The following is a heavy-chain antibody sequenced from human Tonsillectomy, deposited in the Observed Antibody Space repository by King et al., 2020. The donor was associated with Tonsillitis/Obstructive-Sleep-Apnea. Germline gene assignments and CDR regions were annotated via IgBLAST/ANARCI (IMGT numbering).Heavy chain of an antibody. Sequence: VQLVESGGDLVQPGGSLRLSCAASGFTFSTYWMSWVRQAPGKGLEWVATLNQDGGVKHYVDSLKGRLTISKDNAKKSLYLQMNSLRVEDTAVYYCSRLRDSGTTYDQWGQGTLVTVSS. CDR2: LNQDGGVK. V-gene: IGHV3-7*01. CDR1: GFTFSTYW. D-gene: IGHD1-14*01. CDR3: SRLRDSGTTYDQ. J-gene: IGHJ4*02.